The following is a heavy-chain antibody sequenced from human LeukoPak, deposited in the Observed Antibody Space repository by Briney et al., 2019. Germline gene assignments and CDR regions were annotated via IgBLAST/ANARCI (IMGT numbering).Heavy chain of an antibody. CDR3: AKDSTKSNVLRFLRRGGEFDY. Sequence: PGGSLRLSCAASGFTVSSNYMSWVRQAPGKGLEWVSVIYSGGSTYYADSVKGRFTISRGNSKNMLYLQMNSLRAEDTAIYYCAKDSTKSNVLRFLRRGGEFDYWGQGTLVTVSS. V-gene: IGHV3-53*05. D-gene: IGHD3-3*01. CDR1: GFTVSSNY. J-gene: IGHJ4*02. CDR2: IYSGGST.